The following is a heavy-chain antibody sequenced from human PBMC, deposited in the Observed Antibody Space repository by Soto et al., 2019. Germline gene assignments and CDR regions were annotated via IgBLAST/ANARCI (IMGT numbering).Heavy chain of an antibody. Sequence: GGSLRLSCAASGFTFSSYAMSWVRQAPGKGLEWVSAISGSGGSTYYADSVEGRFTISRDNSKNTLYLQMNSLRAEDTAVYYCASIAARPYYYYGMDVWGQGTTVTVSS. D-gene: IGHD6-6*01. J-gene: IGHJ6*02. CDR2: ISGSGGST. CDR3: ASIAARPYYYYGMDV. V-gene: IGHV3-23*01. CDR1: GFTFSSYA.